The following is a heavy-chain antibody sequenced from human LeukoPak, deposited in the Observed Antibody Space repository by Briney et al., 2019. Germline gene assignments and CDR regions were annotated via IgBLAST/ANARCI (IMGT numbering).Heavy chain of an antibody. CDR1: GFTFSSYA. Sequence: PGGSLRLSCAASGFTFSSYAMSWVRQAPGKGLEWVSTISGDGGITYYADSVEGRFTISRDNSKNTLYLQMNSLKTEDTAVYYCAKLKRDSGSYLHYYFDYWGQGTLVSVSS. J-gene: IGHJ4*02. D-gene: IGHD1-26*01. CDR3: AKLKRDSGSYLHYYFDY. CDR2: ISGDGGIT. V-gene: IGHV3-23*01.